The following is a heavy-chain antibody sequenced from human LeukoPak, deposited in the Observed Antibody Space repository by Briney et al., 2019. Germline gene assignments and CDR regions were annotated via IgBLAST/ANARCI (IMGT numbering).Heavy chain of an antibody. J-gene: IGHJ4*02. CDR1: GFTFSSYS. CDR3: ARGGSVVPAAPSDY. CDR2: ISSSSSYI. Sequence: PGGSLRLSCAASGFTFSSYSMNWVRQAPGKGLEWVSSISSSSSYIYYADSVKGRFTISRDNAKNSLYLQMNSLRAEDTAVYYCARGGSVVPAAPSDYWGQGSLVTVSS. D-gene: IGHD2-2*01. V-gene: IGHV3-21*01.